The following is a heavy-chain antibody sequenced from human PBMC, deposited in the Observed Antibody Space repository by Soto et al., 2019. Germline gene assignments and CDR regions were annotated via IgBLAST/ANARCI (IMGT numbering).Heavy chain of an antibody. J-gene: IGHJ6*02. CDR1: GFTFSSYG. V-gene: IGHV3-30*18. D-gene: IGHD5-18*01. CDR3: ANIYSYGFSSPREYYYYGMDV. Sequence: GGSLRLSCAASGFTFSSYGMHWVRQAPGKGLEWVAVISYDGSNKYYADSVKGRFTISRDNSKNTLYLQMNSLRAEDTAVYYCANIYSYGFSSPREYYYYGMDVWGQGTTVTVSS. CDR2: ISYDGSNK.